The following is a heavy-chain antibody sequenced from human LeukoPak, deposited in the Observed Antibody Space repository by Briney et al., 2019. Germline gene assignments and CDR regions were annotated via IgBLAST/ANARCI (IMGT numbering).Heavy chain of an antibody. CDR1: GFTFSSYA. J-gene: IGHJ4*02. CDR3: ARALIAAAGSGLEFLDY. D-gene: IGHD6-13*01. CDR2: ISYDGSNK. Sequence: GGSLRLSCAASGFTFSSYAMHWVRQAPGKGLEWVAVISYDGSNKYYADSVKGRFTISRDNSKNTLYLQMNSLRAEDTAVYYCARALIAAAGSGLEFLDYWGQGTLVTGSS. V-gene: IGHV3-30-3*01.